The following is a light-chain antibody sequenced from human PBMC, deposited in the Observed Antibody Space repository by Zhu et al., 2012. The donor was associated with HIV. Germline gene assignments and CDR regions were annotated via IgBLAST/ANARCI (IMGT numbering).Light chain of an antibody. CDR2: DAS. CDR3: QQRSNWPLT. Sequence: IVLTQSPVTLSLSPGERATVSCRASRSVSNFLAWYQQKPGQAPRLLIYDASKRATGIPARFSGSGSGTDFTLTISSLESEDFALYYCQQRSNWPLTFGGGTKVEIK. V-gene: IGKV3-11*01. CDR1: RSVSNF. J-gene: IGKJ4*01.